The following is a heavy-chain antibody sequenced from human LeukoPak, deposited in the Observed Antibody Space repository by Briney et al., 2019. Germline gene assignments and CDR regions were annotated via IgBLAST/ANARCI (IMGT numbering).Heavy chain of an antibody. CDR3: AREGGVGPTAPPDYYSYQMDV. V-gene: IGHV1-18*01. J-gene: IGHJ6*03. D-gene: IGHD1-26*01. CDR2: ISPYTTKT. Sequence: VTVSFKGSGSPFISYGITWVRQAPGQGLAWMGWISPYTTKTNYTQSLPGRVTMTTDTSTSTAYMELRSLRSDDTAVYYCAREGGVGPTAPPDYYSYQMDVWGKGTTVTVSS. CDR1: GSPFISYG.